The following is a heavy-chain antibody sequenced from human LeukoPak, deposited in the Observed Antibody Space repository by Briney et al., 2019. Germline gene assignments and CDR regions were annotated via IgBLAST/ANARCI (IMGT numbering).Heavy chain of an antibody. CDR1: GGSVSSDNYY. CDR3: ARDARSGYPIYWYFDL. V-gene: IGHV4-61*01. D-gene: IGHD3-22*01. CDR2: IYYSGST. Sequence: SETQSLTCTVSGGSVSSDNYYRSWIRQPPGRGLEWIGYIYYSGSTNYNPSLKSRVTISVDTSKNQFSLKLSSVTAADTAVYYCARDARSGYPIYWYFDLWGRGTLVTVSS. J-gene: IGHJ2*01.